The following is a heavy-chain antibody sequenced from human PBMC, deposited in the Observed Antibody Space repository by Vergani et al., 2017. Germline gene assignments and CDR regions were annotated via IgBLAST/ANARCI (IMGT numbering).Heavy chain of an antibody. V-gene: IGHV3-23*01. J-gene: IGHJ4*02. CDR2: ISGSGGCT. Sequence: EVQLLESGGGLVQPGGSLRLSCAASGFTFSSYAMSWVRQAPGKGLEWVSAISGSGGCTYYADSVKGRFTISRDNAKNTLYLQMNSLRAEDTAVYYCAKSLIAAAGTRPDYWGQGTLVTVSS. CDR1: GFTFSSYA. CDR3: AKSLIAAAGTRPDY. D-gene: IGHD6-13*01.